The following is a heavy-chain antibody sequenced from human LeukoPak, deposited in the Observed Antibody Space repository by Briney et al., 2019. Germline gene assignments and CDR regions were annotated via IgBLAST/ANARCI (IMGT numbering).Heavy chain of an antibody. J-gene: IGHJ5*02. V-gene: IGHV4-59*01. Sequence: SETLSLTCTVSGRPISRYYWSWIRQPPGKGLEWIGYIYYSGSTNYNPSLKSRVTISVDTSKNQFSLKLSAVTAADTAVYYCARGGGDYHGEPWGQGTLVTVSS. CDR3: ARGGGDYHGEP. D-gene: IGHD4-17*01. CDR1: GRPISRYY. CDR2: IYYSGST.